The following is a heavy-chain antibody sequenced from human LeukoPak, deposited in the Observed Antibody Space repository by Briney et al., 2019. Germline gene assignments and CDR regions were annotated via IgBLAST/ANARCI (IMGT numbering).Heavy chain of an antibody. Sequence: SETLSLTCTVSGGSISSYYWSWIRQPPGKGLERIGYIYYSGSTNYNPSLKSRVTISVDTSKNQFSLKLSSVAAADTAVYYCAREAGGPMVWGQGTLVTVSS. CDR2: IYYSGST. V-gene: IGHV4-59*01. J-gene: IGHJ4*02. CDR3: AREAGGPMV. CDR1: GGSISSYY. D-gene: IGHD3-10*01.